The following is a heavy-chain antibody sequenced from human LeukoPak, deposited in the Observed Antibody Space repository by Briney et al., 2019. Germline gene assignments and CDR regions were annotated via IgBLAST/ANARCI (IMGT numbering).Heavy chain of an antibody. CDR3: AREIWFGELEGDY. J-gene: IGHJ4*02. CDR1: GFTFSSYS. CDR2: ISSSSSYI. V-gene: IGHV3-21*01. D-gene: IGHD3-10*01. Sequence: GGSLRLSCAASGFTFSSYSMNWVRHAPGKGLELVSSISSSSSYIYYADSVKGRFTISRDNAKNSLYLQMNSLRAEDTAVYYCAREIWFGELEGDYWGQGTLVTVSS.